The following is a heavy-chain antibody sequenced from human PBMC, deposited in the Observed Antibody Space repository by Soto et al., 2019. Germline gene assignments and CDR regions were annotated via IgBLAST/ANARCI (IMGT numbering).Heavy chain of an antibody. V-gene: IGHV4-61*01. Sequence: SETLSLTCTVSGGSVSSGSYYWSWIRQPPGKGLEWIGYIYYSGSTNYNPSLKSRVTISVDTSKNQFSLKLSSVTAADTAVYYCARDQYDFWSGPRRLDYWGQGTLVTVSS. CDR2: IYYSGST. J-gene: IGHJ4*02. CDR1: GGSVSSGSYY. D-gene: IGHD3-3*01. CDR3: ARDQYDFWSGPRRLDY.